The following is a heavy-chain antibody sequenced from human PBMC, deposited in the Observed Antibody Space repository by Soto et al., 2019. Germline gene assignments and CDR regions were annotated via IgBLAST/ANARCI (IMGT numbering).Heavy chain of an antibody. J-gene: IGHJ4*02. CDR2: IYWDVDK. V-gene: IGHV2-5*02. CDR1: GFSLSTRGVA. Sequence: QITLKESGPTLVKPTQTLTLTCTFSGFSLSTRGVAVGWFRQPPGKALEWLALIYWDVDKWYSPSLKSRLTITNGTSKNQVVLTITNMDPVDTATYYCAHRPRGYAYYFDYWGQGTLVTVSS. CDR3: AHRPRGYAYYFDY. D-gene: IGHD5-12*01.